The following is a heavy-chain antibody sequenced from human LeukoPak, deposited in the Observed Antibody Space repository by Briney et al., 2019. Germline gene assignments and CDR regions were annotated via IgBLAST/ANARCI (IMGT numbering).Heavy chain of an antibody. Sequence: PSETLSLTCTVSGGSVSSGSYYWSWIRQPPGKGLEWIGYIYYSGSTNYNPSLKSRVTISVDTSKNQFSLKLSSVTAADTAVYYCAREHNWAYDNGFDPWGQGTLVTVSS. J-gene: IGHJ5*02. CDR1: GGSVSSGSYY. D-gene: IGHD1-1*01. CDR2: IYYSGST. CDR3: AREHNWAYDNGFDP. V-gene: IGHV4-61*01.